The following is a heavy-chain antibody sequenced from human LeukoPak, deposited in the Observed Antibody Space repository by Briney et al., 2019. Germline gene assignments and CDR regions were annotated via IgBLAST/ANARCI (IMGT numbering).Heavy chain of an antibody. CDR1: GGSFSGYC. CDR2: INHSGST. V-gene: IGHV4-34*01. CDR3: ASPGVVPAAMDSYGMDV. Sequence: KPAETLSLTCAVSGGSFSGYCWSWIRPPPGKGLEWIGEINHSGSTNYNPSLKSRVTISVDTSKNQFPLKLSSVTAADTAVYYCASPGVVPAAMDSYGMDVWGQGTTVTVSS. J-gene: IGHJ6*02. D-gene: IGHD2-2*01.